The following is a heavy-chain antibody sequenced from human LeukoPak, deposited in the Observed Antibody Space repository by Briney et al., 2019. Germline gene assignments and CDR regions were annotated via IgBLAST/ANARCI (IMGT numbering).Heavy chain of an antibody. J-gene: IGHJ4*02. D-gene: IGHD1-26*01. V-gene: IGHV4-30-4*08. CDR1: GGSISSGDYY. CDR2: IYYSGST. Sequence: SETLSLTCTVSGGSISSGDYYWSWIRQPPGKGLEWIGYIYYSGSTYYNPSLKSRVTIPVDTSKNQFSLKLSSVTAADTAVYYCARPRVGYYFDYWGQGTLVTASS. CDR3: ARPRVGYYFDY.